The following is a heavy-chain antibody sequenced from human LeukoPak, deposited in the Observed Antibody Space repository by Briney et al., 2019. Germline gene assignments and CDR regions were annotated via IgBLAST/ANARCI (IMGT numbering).Heavy chain of an antibody. CDR1: GGSISGSSYY. CDR3: ARQYISSYYYMDV. J-gene: IGHJ6*03. Sequence: SETLSLTCTVSGGSISGSSYYWAWIRQPPGKGLEWIGSIYYSGSTYYNPSLKSRVTISVDTSKNQFSLKLSSVTAADTAFYYCARQYISSYYYMDVWGKGTTVTISS. V-gene: IGHV4-39*01. CDR2: IYYSGST. D-gene: IGHD1-14*01.